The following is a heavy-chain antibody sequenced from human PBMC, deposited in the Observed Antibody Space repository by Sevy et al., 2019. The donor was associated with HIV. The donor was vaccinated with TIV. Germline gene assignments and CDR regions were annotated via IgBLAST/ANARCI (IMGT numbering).Heavy chain of an antibody. Sequence: GGSLRLSCAASGFTFSRYWMHWVRQAPERGLVWVSRINSDGLWTDGADSVKGRFTISRDNCKNTVFLQMDSLRDDDTAVYYCVRGTRGTGDYWVQGTLVTVSS. CDR3: VRGTRGTGDY. J-gene: IGHJ4*02. D-gene: IGHD2-2*01. V-gene: IGHV3-74*01. CDR1: GFTFSRYW. CDR2: INSDGLWT.